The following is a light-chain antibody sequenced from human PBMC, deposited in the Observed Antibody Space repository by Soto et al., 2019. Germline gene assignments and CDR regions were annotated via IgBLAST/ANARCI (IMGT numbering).Light chain of an antibody. J-gene: IGKJ5*01. CDR1: QSIGSW. Sequence: DIQMTQSSSSLSSSFVDIVTITCRASQSIGSWLAWYQQKPGKAPNVLIFDAFTLASGVPSRFSGSGSETEFTLTISRLQPDDFATYFCHSRAVGQGTRLEIK. CDR3: HSRA. CDR2: DAF. V-gene: IGKV1-5*01.